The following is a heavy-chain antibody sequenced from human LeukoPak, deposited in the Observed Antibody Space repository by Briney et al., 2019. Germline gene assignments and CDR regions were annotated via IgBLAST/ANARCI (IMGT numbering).Heavy chain of an antibody. V-gene: IGHV4-4*07. CDR1: GGSISSYY. CDR3: ARDRGITIFGVSYEWFDP. CDR2: IYTSGST. J-gene: IGHJ5*02. Sequence: PSETLSLTCTVSGGSISSYYWSWIRQPAGKGLEWIGRIYTSGSTNYNPSLKSRVTMSVDTSKNQFSLKLSSVTAADTAVYYCARDRGITIFGVSYEWFDPWGQGTLVTVSS. D-gene: IGHD3-3*01.